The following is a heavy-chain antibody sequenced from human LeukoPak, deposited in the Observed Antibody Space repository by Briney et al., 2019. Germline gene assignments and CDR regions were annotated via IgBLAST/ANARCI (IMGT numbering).Heavy chain of an antibody. CDR2: IRYDGNNK. Sequence: GGYLRLSCGVSGFTFSNYGMLWVRQAPGKGLEWVAFIRYDGNNKLYADSVKGRFTISRDNSKNTVYLRINSLRTEDTALYYCAKDNPLDYWGQGTLVIVSS. CDR1: GFTFSNYG. V-gene: IGHV3-30*02. D-gene: IGHD1-14*01. CDR3: AKDNPLDY. J-gene: IGHJ4*02.